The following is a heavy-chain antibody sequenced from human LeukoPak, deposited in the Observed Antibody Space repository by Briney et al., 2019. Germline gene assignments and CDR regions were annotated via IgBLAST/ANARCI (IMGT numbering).Heavy chain of an antibody. CDR3: ARVVSGDFWSGYPHPYWFDP. Sequence: PSETLSLTCTVSGGSISSGGYYWSWIRQPPGKGLEWIGYIYYSGSTNYNPSLKSRVTISVDTSKNQFSLKLSSVTAADTAVYYCARVVSGDFWSGYPHPYWFDPWGQGTLVTVSS. V-gene: IGHV4-61*08. CDR2: IYYSGST. CDR1: GGSISSGGYY. D-gene: IGHD3-3*01. J-gene: IGHJ5*02.